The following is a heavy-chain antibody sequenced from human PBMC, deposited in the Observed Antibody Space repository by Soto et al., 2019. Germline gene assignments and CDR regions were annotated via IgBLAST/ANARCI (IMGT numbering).Heavy chain of an antibody. Sequence: PGCSQRLPFAASGSTFSTYAMSLVRQAPGKGLEWVSAISGSGGSTYYADSVKGRFTISRDNSKNTLYLQMNSLRAEDTAVYYCAKEPGANYYYYMDVWGKGTTVTVSS. CDR2: ISGSGGST. CDR1: GSTFSTYA. CDR3: AKEPGANYYYYMDV. D-gene: IGHD2-8*02. J-gene: IGHJ6*03. V-gene: IGHV3-23*01.